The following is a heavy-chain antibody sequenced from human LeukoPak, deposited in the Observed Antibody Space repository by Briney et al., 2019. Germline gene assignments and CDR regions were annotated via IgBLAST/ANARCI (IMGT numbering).Heavy chain of an antibody. CDR1: GGSFSGYY. CDR2: INHSGST. CDR3: ARGPVVVPAAMRVRWFDP. D-gene: IGHD2-2*01. Sequence: PSETLSLTCAVYGGSFSGYYWSWIRQPPGKGLEWIGEINHSGSTNYNPSLKSRVTISVDTSKNQFSLKLSSVTAADTAVYYCARGPVVVPAAMRVRWFDPWGQGTLVIVSS. V-gene: IGHV4-34*01. J-gene: IGHJ5*02.